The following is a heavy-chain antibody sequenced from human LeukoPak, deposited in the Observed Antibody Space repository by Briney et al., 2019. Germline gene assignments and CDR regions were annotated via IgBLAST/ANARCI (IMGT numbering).Heavy chain of an antibody. Sequence: ASVKVSCKASGYTFTGYYMHWVRQAPGQGLEWMGWINPNSGGTNYAQKVQGRVTMTRDTSISTAYMELSRLRSDDTAVYYCARTLYDSSGYYYLAAFDIWGQGTMVTVSS. D-gene: IGHD3-22*01. CDR1: GYTFTGYY. J-gene: IGHJ3*02. V-gene: IGHV1-2*02. CDR2: INPNSGGT. CDR3: ARTLYDSSGYYYLAAFDI.